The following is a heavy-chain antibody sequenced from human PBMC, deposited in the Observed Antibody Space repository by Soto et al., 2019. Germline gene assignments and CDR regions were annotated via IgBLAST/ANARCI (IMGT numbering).Heavy chain of an antibody. CDR1: GFTFSSYG. V-gene: IGHV3-33*01. J-gene: IGHJ4*02. D-gene: IGHD3-16*01. CDR2: IWYDGSNK. CDR3: ARDRLGGYFDY. Sequence: QVQLVESGGGVVQPGRSLRLSCAASGFTFSSYGMHWVRQAPGKGLEWVAVIWYDGSNKYYADSVKGRFTISRDNSKNPLYLQMNSLRAEDTAVYYCARDRLGGYFDYWGQGTLVTVSS.